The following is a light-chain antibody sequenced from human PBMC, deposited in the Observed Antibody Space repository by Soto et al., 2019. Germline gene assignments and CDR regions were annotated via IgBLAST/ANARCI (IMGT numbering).Light chain of an antibody. V-gene: IGKV1-39*01. CDR3: QQSYSNPTWT. CDR2: DSS. CDR1: QSISTY. Sequence: DIPLTQSPSSLSASVGDRITITCRASQSISTYLNWYQQKPGEAPTLLVYDSSTLQSGVPSRFSGSGFGAEFTLTVSSLQPEDFATYYCQQSYSNPTWTFGQGTKVDIK. J-gene: IGKJ1*01.